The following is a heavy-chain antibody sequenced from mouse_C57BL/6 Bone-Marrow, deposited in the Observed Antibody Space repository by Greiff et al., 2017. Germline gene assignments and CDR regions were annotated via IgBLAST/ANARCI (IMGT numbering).Heavy chain of an antibody. Sequence: EVQVVESGGGLVQPGGSLKLSCAASGFTFSDYYMYWVRQTPEKRLEWVAYISNGGGSTYYPDTVKGRFTISRDNAKNTLYLQMSRLKSEDTAMYYCARQGQYPWFAYWGQGTLVTVSA. D-gene: IGHD2-10*02. J-gene: IGHJ3*01. V-gene: IGHV5-12*01. CDR3: ARQGQYPWFAY. CDR2: ISNGGGST. CDR1: GFTFSDYY.